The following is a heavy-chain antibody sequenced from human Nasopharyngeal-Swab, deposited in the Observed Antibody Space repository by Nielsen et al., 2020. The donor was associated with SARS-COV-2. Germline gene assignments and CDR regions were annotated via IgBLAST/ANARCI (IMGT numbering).Heavy chain of an antibody. D-gene: IGHD5-18*01. CDR1: GFTFSSYA. V-gene: IGHV3-23*01. CDR2: LSGSGGST. CDR3: ARLEGGRGYSYGDYYYYYGMDV. J-gene: IGHJ6*02. Sequence: GGSLRLSCAASGFTFSSYAMRWVRQAPGKGLEWVSALSGSGGSTYYADSVKGRFTISRDNSKNTLYLQMNSLRAEDTAVYYCARLEGGRGYSYGDYYYYYGMDVWGQGTTVTVSS.